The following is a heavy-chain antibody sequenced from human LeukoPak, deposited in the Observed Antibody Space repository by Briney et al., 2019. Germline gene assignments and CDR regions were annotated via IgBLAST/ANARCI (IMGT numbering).Heavy chain of an antibody. CDR1: GGSISSGGYC. CDR2: IYYSGST. CDR3: ARTPFTVTHFDY. Sequence: SQTLSLTCTVSGGSISSGGYCWSWIRQHPGKGLEWIGYIYYSGSTYYNPSLKSRVTISVDTSKNQFSLKLGSVTAADTAVYYCARTPFTVTHFDYWGQGTLVTVSS. V-gene: IGHV4-31*03. J-gene: IGHJ4*02. D-gene: IGHD4-17*01.